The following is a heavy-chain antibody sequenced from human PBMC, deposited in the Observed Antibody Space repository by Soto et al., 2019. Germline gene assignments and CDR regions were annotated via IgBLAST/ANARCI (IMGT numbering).Heavy chain of an antibody. CDR1: GYNFRHYY. D-gene: IGHD6-13*01. CDR2: IYPGDSDT. J-gene: IGHJ5*02. CDR3: AKKRKATQAVGQMSFDP. Sequence: GESLKISCQGSGYNFRHYYIAWVRQMPGRGLEWVGLIYPGDSDTRYNPSVQGQVTISVDRSTDTAYLQWNRLKASDSGTYYCAKKRKATQAVGQMSFDPWGQGTLVTVSS. V-gene: IGHV5-51*01.